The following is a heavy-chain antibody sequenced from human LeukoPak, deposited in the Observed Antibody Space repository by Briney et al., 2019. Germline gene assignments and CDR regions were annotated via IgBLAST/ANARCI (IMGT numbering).Heavy chain of an antibody. CDR2: INPNSGGT. CDR1: GYTFTGYY. Sequence: GASVKVSCKASGYTFTGYYMHWVRQAPGQGLEWMGWINPNSGGTNYAQKFQGRVTMTRDTSISTAYMELSRLRSDDTAVYYCARDRCSSTSCYYNWFDPWGQGTLVTVSS. J-gene: IGHJ5*02. V-gene: IGHV1-2*02. CDR3: ARDRCSSTSCYYNWFDP. D-gene: IGHD2-2*01.